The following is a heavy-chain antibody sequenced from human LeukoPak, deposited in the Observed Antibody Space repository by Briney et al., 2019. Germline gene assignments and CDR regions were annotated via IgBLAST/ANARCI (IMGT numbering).Heavy chain of an antibody. CDR3: AKEYRSGYSYGEEGYFDY. J-gene: IGHJ4*02. V-gene: IGHV3-23*01. CDR1: GFTFSSYA. D-gene: IGHD5-18*01. Sequence: GGSLRLSCAASGFTFSSYAMSWVRQAPGKGLEWVSAISGSGGSTYYADSVKGRFTISRDNSKNTLYLQMNSLRAEDTAVYYCAKEYRSGYSYGEEGYFDYWGQGTLVTVS. CDR2: ISGSGGST.